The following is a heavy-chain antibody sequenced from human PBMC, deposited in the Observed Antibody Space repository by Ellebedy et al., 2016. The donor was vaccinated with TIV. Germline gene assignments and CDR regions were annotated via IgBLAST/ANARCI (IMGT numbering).Heavy chain of an antibody. CDR3: ARHEMPDAFDI. Sequence: ASVKVSCKVSGYTLTELSMHWVRQAPGKGLEWMGGFDPEDGETIYAQKFQGRVTITRDTSASTAYMELRSLRSDDTAVYYCARHEMPDAFDIWGQGTMVTVSS. J-gene: IGHJ3*02. CDR1: GYTLTELS. CDR2: FDPEDGET. V-gene: IGHV1-24*01. D-gene: IGHD2-2*01.